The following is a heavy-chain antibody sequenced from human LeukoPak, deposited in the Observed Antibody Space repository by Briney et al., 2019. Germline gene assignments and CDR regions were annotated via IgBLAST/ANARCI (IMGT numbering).Heavy chain of an antibody. J-gene: IGHJ4*02. D-gene: IGHD2-2*01. V-gene: IGHV4-59*08. Sequence: SETLSLTCTVSGGSISSYYWSWIRQPPGKGLEWVGYIYYSGSIPYNPSLKSRVTTSVDTSKNQLSLKLSSVTAADTAVYYCARVIGYCSSTSCFGYFDYWGQGTLVTVSS. CDR3: ARVIGYCSSTSCFGYFDY. CDR1: GGSISSYY. CDR2: IYYSGSI.